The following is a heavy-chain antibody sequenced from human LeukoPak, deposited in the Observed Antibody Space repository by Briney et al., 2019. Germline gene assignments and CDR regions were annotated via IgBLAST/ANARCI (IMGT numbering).Heavy chain of an antibody. CDR1: GGSITGYY. CDR3: ARIREGGKVVPAGIKNWFDP. V-gene: IGHV4-59*01. CDR2: IYYSGST. J-gene: IGHJ5*02. D-gene: IGHD2-2*02. Sequence: PSETLSLTCTVSGGSITGYYWSWIRQPPGKGLEWIGYIYYSGSTNYNPSLKSRVTISVDTSKNQFSLKLSSVTAADTAVYYWARIREGGKVVPAGIKNWFDPWGQGTLVTVSS.